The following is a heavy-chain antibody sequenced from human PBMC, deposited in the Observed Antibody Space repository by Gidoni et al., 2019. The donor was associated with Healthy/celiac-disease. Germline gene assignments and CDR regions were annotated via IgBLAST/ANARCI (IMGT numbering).Heavy chain of an antibody. CDR2: IDNSDSYT. V-gene: IGHV5-10-1*01. Sequence: ELQLVKSGADVKKTGEALRISRRGSGCSCTSYWISWVRQMPGNGLEWMGRIDNSDSYTNYTTSFPCHVTLVAEKSITTAYLQWRSLKASAAAIYYFASHVLSSAGTLWFDPWGQGTLVTVSS. J-gene: IGHJ5*02. CDR3: ASHVLSSAGTLWFDP. D-gene: IGHD6-13*01. CDR1: GCSCTSYW.